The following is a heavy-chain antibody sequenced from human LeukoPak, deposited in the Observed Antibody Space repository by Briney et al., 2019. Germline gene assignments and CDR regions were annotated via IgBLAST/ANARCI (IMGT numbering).Heavy chain of an antibody. Sequence: SETLSLTCSVSGGSISDYYWNWLRQPAGKGLEWIGRIYASGCTNYNPSLKSRVTISMDESKNHFSLNLKSVTAADTAFYYCARDLQVDGSHHPFDYWGQGIQVTVSS. CDR1: GGSISDYY. CDR3: ARDLQVDGSHHPFDY. D-gene: IGHD3-22*01. CDR2: IYASGCT. V-gene: IGHV4-4*07. J-gene: IGHJ4*02.